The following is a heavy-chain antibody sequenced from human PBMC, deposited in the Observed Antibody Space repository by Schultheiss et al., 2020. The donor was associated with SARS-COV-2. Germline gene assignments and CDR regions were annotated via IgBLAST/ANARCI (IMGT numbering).Heavy chain of an antibody. CDR3: ARDQGYTSTWYCDY. CDR2: ISGYNGDR. V-gene: IGHV1-18*01. Sequence: ASVKVSCKTSGYSFNTYGISWVRQAPGQGLEWMGWISGYNGDRNYAQKFQGRVTMTTDTSTTTAYMELRSLRSDDTAVYYCARDQGYTSTWYCDYWGQGTLVTVSS. D-gene: IGHD6-13*01. CDR1: GYSFNTYG. J-gene: IGHJ4*02.